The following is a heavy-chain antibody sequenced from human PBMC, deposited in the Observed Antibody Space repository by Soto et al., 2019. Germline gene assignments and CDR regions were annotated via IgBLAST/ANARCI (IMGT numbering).Heavy chain of an antibody. CDR3: ARDRRTKGYCSSSSCYASDS. D-gene: IGHD2-2*01. J-gene: IGHJ4*02. V-gene: IGHV3-21*02. Sequence: EVQLVESGGGLVKPGGSLRLSCAGSEFPFSDYTMTWVRQAPGKGLEWVSSISRGSVYIYYADSVKGRFTISRDNAKNSLSLLMNSLKAEDTAVYYCARDRRTKGYCSSSSCYASDSWGQGTLVTVSS. CDR2: ISRGSVYI. CDR1: EFPFSDYT.